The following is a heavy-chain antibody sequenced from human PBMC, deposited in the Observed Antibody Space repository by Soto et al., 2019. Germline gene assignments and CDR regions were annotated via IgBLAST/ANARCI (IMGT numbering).Heavy chain of an antibody. CDR3: ASGLLWSTRYYYYMDV. CDR2: INSDGSST. Sequence: EVQLAESGGGLVQPGGSLRLSCAASGFTFSSYWMHWVRQAPGKGLVWVSRINSDGSSTSYADSVKGRFTISRDNAKNTLYLQMNSLRAEDTAVYYCASGLLWSTRYYYYMDVWGKGTTVTVSS. V-gene: IGHV3-74*01. D-gene: IGHD3-10*01. J-gene: IGHJ6*03. CDR1: GFTFSSYW.